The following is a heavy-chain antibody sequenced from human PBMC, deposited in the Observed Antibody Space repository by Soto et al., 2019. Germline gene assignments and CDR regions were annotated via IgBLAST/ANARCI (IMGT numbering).Heavy chain of an antibody. J-gene: IGHJ5*02. V-gene: IGHV1-69*13. D-gene: IGHD3-10*01. CDR3: ARAPAIGRYFFDP. CDR2: IIPLFGTA. CDR1: GGTFSTYT. Sequence: SVKVSCKASGGTFSTYTMTWVRQAPGQGLEWMGGIIPLFGTANYPQKFQGTVTITEDESTSTVYMELSSLRSEDTAVYYCARAPAIGRYFFDPWGQGTLVTVSS.